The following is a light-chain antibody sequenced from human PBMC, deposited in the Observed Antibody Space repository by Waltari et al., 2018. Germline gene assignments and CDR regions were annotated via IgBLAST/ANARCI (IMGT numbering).Light chain of an antibody. Sequence: QAVLTQPPSASGTPGQRVTISCSGLSPNIGSNYIYWYQQLPGPAPKPLLYRNNQRPSGVPDRFSGSKSGTSASLAISGLRSEDEADYYCASWDDILSGVLFGGGTKLSVL. CDR2: RNN. V-gene: IGLV1-47*01. CDR1: SPNIGSNY. CDR3: ASWDDILSGVL. J-gene: IGLJ2*01.